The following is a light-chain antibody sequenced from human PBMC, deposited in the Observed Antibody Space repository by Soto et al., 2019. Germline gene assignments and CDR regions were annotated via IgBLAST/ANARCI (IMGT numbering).Light chain of an antibody. CDR1: QSVLYSSNNKNY. J-gene: IGKJ4*01. CDR2: WAS. Sequence: DIVMTQSPDSLAVSLGERATINCKSSQSVLYSSNNKNYLTWYQQKPGQPPKLLISWASTRASGVPERFSGSGSGTDFTLTISSLQAEDVEVYYCQQYYDSPLTFGGGTKVEIK. V-gene: IGKV4-1*01. CDR3: QQYYDSPLT.